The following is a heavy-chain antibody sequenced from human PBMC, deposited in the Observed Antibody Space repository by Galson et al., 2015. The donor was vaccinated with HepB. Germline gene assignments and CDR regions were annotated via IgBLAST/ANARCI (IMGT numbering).Heavy chain of an antibody. D-gene: IGHD1-26*01. Sequence: SLRLFCAASGFTFSIYAMHWIRQAPGKGLEYVSSININGGSTYYADSVKGRFTISRDNSKNTLYLQMSSLRAEDTAVYYCVKDVGGTYFFYFDYWGQGTLVTVSS. V-gene: IGHV3-64D*06. CDR2: ININGGST. CDR1: GFTFSIYA. J-gene: IGHJ4*02. CDR3: VKDVGGTYFFYFDY.